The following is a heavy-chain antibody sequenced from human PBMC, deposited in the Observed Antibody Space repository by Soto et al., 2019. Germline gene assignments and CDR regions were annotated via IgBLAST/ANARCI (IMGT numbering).Heavy chain of an antibody. J-gene: IGHJ4*02. CDR3: AKEDLERDYFDY. V-gene: IGHV3-30-3*01. CDR2: ISVDGTSK. D-gene: IGHD1-1*01. CDR1: GFIFSSPV. Sequence: ACSVLLSCASSGFIFSSPVMHWIRQAPGKGLEWVAGISVDGTSKYYADSVKGRFTVSRDNAKNTVDVQLDTLRVEDTAVYYCAKEDLERDYFDYWGQGT.